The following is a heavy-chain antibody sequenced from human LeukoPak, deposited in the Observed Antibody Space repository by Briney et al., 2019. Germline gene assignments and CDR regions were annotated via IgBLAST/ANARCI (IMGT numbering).Heavy chain of an antibody. Sequence: GGSLRLSCAASGFTFSSYWMHWVRQAPRKGLVWVSRIISDGTVTDYADSVKGRFTISRDNAKNTLYLQMNSLRAEDTAVYYCASDWSLAYWGQGALVTVSS. J-gene: IGHJ4*02. CDR1: GFTFSSYW. D-gene: IGHD2-8*02. CDR3: ASDWSLAY. CDR2: IISDGTVT. V-gene: IGHV3-74*01.